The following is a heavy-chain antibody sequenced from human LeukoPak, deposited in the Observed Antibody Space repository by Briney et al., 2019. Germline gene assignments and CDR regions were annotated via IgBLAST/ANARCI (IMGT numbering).Heavy chain of an antibody. CDR1: GYTFPSYF. V-gene: IGHV1-46*01. Sequence: ASVKVSCKASGYTFPSYFMHWVRQAPGQGLEWMGIINPTGGSTTYAQKFQGRVTMTRDTSTSTVYMELNSLRAEDTAVYYCARALRGEEQWLVRLYYYGMDVWGQGTTVTVSS. J-gene: IGHJ6*02. CDR2: INPTGGST. CDR3: ARALRGEEQWLVRLYYYGMDV. D-gene: IGHD6-19*01.